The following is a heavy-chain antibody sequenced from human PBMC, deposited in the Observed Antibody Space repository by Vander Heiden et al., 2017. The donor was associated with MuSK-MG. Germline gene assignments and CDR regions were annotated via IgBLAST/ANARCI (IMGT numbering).Heavy chain of an antibody. J-gene: IGHJ4*02. CDR2: IFSSGSS. CDR3: VRGTLGSTAPFY. V-gene: IGHV4-61*02. CDR1: GGSINSGTYR. D-gene: IGHD1-26*01. Sequence: QVQLQESGPGLAKPSETLSLTCTVSGGSINSGTYRWSWIRQPAGKGLEWIGRIFSSGSSNYNPSLQSRLTMSVDTSKNQFSLHLTSVTAADTAVYYCVRGTLGSTAPFYWGQGTLVTVSS.